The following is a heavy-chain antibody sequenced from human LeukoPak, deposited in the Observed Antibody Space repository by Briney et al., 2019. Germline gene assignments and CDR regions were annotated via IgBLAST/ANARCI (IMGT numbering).Heavy chain of an antibody. CDR2: IKQDGSEK. Sequence: GGSLRLSCAVSGFTFSSNWMSRVREAPGKGLEWVADIKQDGSEKYYVDSMKARFTISRDNAKNSLHLQMNSLRAEDTAVYYCARGIAVAGYYYYMDVWGKGTTVTVSS. V-gene: IGHV3-7*01. D-gene: IGHD6-19*01. J-gene: IGHJ6*03. CDR1: GFTFSSNW. CDR3: ARGIAVAGYYYYMDV.